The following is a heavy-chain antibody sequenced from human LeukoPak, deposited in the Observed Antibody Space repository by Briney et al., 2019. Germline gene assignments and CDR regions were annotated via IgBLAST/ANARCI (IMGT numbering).Heavy chain of an antibody. J-gene: IGHJ4*02. D-gene: IGHD3-22*01. Sequence: QPGRSLRLSCAASGFTFISFGMHWVRQAPGKGLEWVALISYDGSNKYYADSAKGRFTISRDNSKNTLYLQMNSLRAEDAAVYYCAKDWDPGYYDSSGSYPDYWGQGTLVTVSS. CDR1: GFTFISFG. V-gene: IGHV3-30*18. CDR2: ISYDGSNK. CDR3: AKDWDPGYYDSSGSYPDY.